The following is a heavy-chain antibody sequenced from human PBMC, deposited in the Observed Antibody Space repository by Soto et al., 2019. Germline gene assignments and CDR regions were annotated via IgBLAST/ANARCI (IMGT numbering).Heavy chain of an antibody. CDR2: IESKADSYAT. Sequence: EVQLVESGGGLVQPGGSLTLSCAASGFIFSGSAIHWVRQASGKGLEWVGRIESKADSYATAYAASVKGRFTISRDDSRTTAYLQMNSLQTDDTAVYYCTRLGQGEDCGPKFDSWGQGTLVTVSS. V-gene: IGHV3-73*01. J-gene: IGHJ4*02. CDR3: TRLGQGEDCGPKFDS. CDR1: GFIFSGSA. D-gene: IGHD2-21*01.